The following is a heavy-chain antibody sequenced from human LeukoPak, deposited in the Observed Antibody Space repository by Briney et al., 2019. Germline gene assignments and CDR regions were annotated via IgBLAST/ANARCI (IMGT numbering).Heavy chain of an antibody. V-gene: IGHV4-38-2*01. J-gene: IGHJ4*02. CDR2: IYYSGST. CDR1: GYSISSGYY. CDR3: TRGITMVRGIIPYYFDY. D-gene: IGHD3-10*01. Sequence: SETLSLTCAVSGYSISSGYYWGWIRQPPGKGLEWIGCIYYSGSTYYTPSLKSRVTISVDTSKNQFSLKLSSVTAADTAVYYCTRGITMVRGIIPYYFDYWGQGTLVTVSS.